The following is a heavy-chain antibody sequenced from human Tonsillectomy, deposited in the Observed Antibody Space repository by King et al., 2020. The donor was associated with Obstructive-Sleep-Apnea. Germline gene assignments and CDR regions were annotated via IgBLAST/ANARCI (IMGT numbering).Heavy chain of an antibody. D-gene: IGHD3-16*02. Sequence: QLQESGPGLVKPSETLSLTCTVSGGSISSYYWSWIRQPPGKGLEWIGYIYYSGSTNYNPSLKSRVTISVDTSKNQFSLKLGSVTAADPAVYYCARGGYDYVWGSYRPSPFDYWGQGTLVTVSS. CDR3: ARGGYDYVWGSYRPSPFDY. CDR2: IYYSGST. J-gene: IGHJ4*02. V-gene: IGHV4-59*01. CDR1: GGSISSYY.